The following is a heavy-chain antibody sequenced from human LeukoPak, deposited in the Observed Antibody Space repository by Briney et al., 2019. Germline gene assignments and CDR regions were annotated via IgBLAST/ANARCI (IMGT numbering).Heavy chain of an antibody. Sequence: ASVKVSCKASGYTFTGYYMHWVRQAPGQGLEWMGWINPNSGGTNYAQKFQGRVTMTRDASISTAYMELSRLRSDDTAVYYCARMGGENDILTGPPDYWGQGTLVTVSS. CDR1: GYTFTGYY. CDR2: INPNSGGT. J-gene: IGHJ4*02. CDR3: ARMGGENDILTGPPDY. D-gene: IGHD3-9*01. V-gene: IGHV1-2*02.